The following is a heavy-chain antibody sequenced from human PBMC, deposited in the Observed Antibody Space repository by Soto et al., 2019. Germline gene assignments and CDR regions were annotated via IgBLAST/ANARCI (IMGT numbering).Heavy chain of an antibody. CDR3: TRALSGSYDS. Sequence: SQTLSLPCAISGDSVSSKSAAWNWIRQSPSRGLEWLGRTYYRSKWSTDYAVSVKSRITINPDTSKNQFSLQLSSVTPEDTAVYYCTRALSGSYDSWGQGTLVTVS. J-gene: IGHJ5*01. CDR2: TYYRSKWST. CDR1: GDSVSSKSAA. D-gene: IGHD1-26*01. V-gene: IGHV6-1*01.